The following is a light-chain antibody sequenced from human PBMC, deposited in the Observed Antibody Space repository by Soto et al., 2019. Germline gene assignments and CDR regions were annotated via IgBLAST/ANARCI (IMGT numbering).Light chain of an antibody. CDR3: QQRSNWPPYT. CDR1: QSVSSY. CDR2: DAS. V-gene: IGKV3-11*01. J-gene: IGKJ2*01. Sequence: EIVLTQSPATLSLSPGESATLSCRASQSVSSYLAWYQQKPGQAPRLLIYDASNRATGIPARFSGSGSGTDFTLTIISLEPEDFAVYYCQQRSNWPPYTFGQGTKLEIK.